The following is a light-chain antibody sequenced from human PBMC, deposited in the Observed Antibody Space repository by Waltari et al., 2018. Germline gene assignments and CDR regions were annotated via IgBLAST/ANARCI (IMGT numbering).Light chain of an antibody. CDR1: ESLFYSPDNKRY. Sequence: DTVMTQSPDSLAVSLGERATINCKSSESLFYSPDNKRYLAWYQQKPGQPPQLLLSQASTRESGVPARFSGSGSGTDFTLTISSLQAADVAVYFCQQYYSTPYTFGRGTRLEI. J-gene: IGKJ2*01. V-gene: IGKV4-1*01. CDR2: QAS. CDR3: QQYYSTPYT.